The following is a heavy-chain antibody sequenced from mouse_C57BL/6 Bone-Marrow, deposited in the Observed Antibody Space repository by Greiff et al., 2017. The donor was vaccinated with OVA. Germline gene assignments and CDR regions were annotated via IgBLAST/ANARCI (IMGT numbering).Heavy chain of an antibody. CDR3: AIPYYGTWFAY. D-gene: IGHD2-10*01. Sequence: VQLQQPGAELVKPGASVKVSCKASGYPFPSYWMHWVKQRPDQGLEWIGRIHPSDSDTNYNQKFKGTATLTVGKSSSTAYQQLSSLTSEDSAVYYCAIPYYGTWFAYWGQGTLVTVSA. CDR2: IHPSDSDT. V-gene: IGHV1-74*01. J-gene: IGHJ3*01. CDR1: GYPFPSYW.